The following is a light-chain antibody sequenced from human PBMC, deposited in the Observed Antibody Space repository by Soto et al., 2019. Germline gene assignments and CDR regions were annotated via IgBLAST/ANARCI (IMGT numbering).Light chain of an antibody. J-gene: IGKJ5*01. V-gene: IGKV1-39*01. CDR3: QQSYSTPIT. CDR1: QSISSY. CDR2: AAS. Sequence: DMQMTQSPSSLSASVGDRVTITCRASQSISSYLNWYQLKPGKAPKLLIYAASSLQSGVPSRFSGSGSGTDFTLTISSLQPEDFATYYCQQSYSTPITFGQGTRLEIK.